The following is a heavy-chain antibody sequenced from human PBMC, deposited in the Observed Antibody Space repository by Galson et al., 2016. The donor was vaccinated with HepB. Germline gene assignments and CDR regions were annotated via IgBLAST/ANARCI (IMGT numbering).Heavy chain of an antibody. V-gene: IGHV3-23*01. CDR3: VSGTIGAPFDF. CDR1: GFTFVTYP. J-gene: IGHJ4*02. CDR2: ISASGDVT. D-gene: IGHD3-10*01. Sequence: SLRLSCAASGFTFVTYPMNWVRQAPGAGLEWVSAISASGDVTLYAAPVKGRFTISRDNSKNTVYLQTNSLRAEDTAVYFCVSGTIGAPFDFWGQGTLVTVSS.